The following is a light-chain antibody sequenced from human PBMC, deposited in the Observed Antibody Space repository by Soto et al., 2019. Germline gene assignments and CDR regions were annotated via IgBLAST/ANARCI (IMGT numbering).Light chain of an antibody. CDR2: LEGSGSY. Sequence: QSVLTQSSSASASLGSSVKLTCTLSSGHSSYIIAWHQQQPGKAPRYLMKLEGSGSYNKGSGVPDRFSGSSSGADRYLTISSLQSEDEADYYCETWDSTRVFGGGTQLTVL. J-gene: IGLJ3*02. CDR3: ETWDSTRV. CDR1: SGHSSYI. V-gene: IGLV4-60*03.